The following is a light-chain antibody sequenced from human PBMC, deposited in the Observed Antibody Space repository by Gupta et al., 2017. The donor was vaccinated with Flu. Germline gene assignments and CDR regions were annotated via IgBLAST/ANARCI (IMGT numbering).Light chain of an antibody. CDR1: QSLFRGY. V-gene: IGKV3D-20*01. CDR2: DAA. CDR3: QLYADSPGT. Sequence: EIVLTQSPASLSLSPGERATLSCGASQSLFRGYLAWYQQKPGQAPRLLIYDAANRATGIPDRFSGSGSGTDFTLTISRLEPEDFAVYYCQLYADSPGTFGQGTKVEIK. J-gene: IGKJ1*01.